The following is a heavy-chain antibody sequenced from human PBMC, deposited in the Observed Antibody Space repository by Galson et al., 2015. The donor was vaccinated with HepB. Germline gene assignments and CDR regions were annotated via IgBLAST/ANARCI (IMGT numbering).Heavy chain of an antibody. Sequence: SLRLSCAASGFTVSSNYMSWVRQAPGKGLEWVSVIYSGGSTYYADSVKGRFTISRDNSKNTLYLQMNSLRAEDTAVYYCARAYYYDSSGYYYWYFDLWGRGTLVTVSS. CDR1: GFTVSSNY. CDR3: ARAYYYDSSGYYYWYFDL. CDR2: IYSGGST. D-gene: IGHD3-22*01. J-gene: IGHJ2*01. V-gene: IGHV3-66*01.